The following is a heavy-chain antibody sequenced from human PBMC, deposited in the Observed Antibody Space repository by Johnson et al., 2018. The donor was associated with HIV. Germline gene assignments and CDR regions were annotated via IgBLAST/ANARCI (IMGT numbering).Heavy chain of an antibody. CDR2: IKQDGSEK. CDR1: GFTFSSYW. CDR3: ATFGGGSFHAFDI. J-gene: IGHJ3*02. Sequence: MLLVESGGGVVQPGRSLRLSCAASGFTFSSYWMGWVRQAPGQGLEWVDNIKQDGSEKYYVDSLKGRFTISRDNAKNSLYLQMNRLRAEDTAVYYCATFGGGSFHAFDIWGQGTMVTVSS. V-gene: IGHV3-7*05. D-gene: IGHD1-26*01.